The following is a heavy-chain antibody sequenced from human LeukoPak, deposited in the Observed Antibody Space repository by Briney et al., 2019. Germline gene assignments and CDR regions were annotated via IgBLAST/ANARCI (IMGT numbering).Heavy chain of an antibody. J-gene: IGHJ4*02. CDR2: IYYSGST. CDR1: GGSISSYY. D-gene: IGHD1-14*01. V-gene: IGHV4-59*01. Sequence: SETLSLTCTVSGGSISSYYWSWIRQPPGKGLEWIGYIYYSGSTNYNPSLKSRVTLSVDTSKNQFSLKLSSVTAADTAVYYCARARTPKVPDFDYWGQGTLVTVSS. CDR3: ARARTPKVPDFDY.